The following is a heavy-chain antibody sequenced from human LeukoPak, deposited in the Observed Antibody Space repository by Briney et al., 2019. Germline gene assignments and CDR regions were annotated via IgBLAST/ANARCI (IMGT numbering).Heavy chain of an antibody. CDR1: GFTFSSYA. D-gene: IGHD3-22*01. V-gene: IGHV3-23*01. CDR2: ISGSGGST. Sequence: GGSLRLSCAASGFTFSSYAMSWVRQAPGKGLEWVSAISGSGGSTYYADSVKGRFTISRDNAKNSLYLQMNSLRAEDTAVYYCARAYDSSGLFDPWGQGTLVTVSS. J-gene: IGHJ5*02. CDR3: ARAYDSSGLFDP.